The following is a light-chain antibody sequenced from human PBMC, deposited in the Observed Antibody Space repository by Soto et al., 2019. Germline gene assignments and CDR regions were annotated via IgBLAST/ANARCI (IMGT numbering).Light chain of an antibody. CDR3: QSSDTSLSGSEV. V-gene: IGLV1-40*01. CDR1: SSNIGAGYD. J-gene: IGLJ2*01. CDR2: GTS. Sequence: QSVLTQPPSVSGAPGQRVTISCTGSSSNIGAGYDVHWYQQLPGTAPKLLIFGTSYRSSGVPDRFSGSKSGTSASLAITGLQAEDEADYSCQSSDTSLSGSEVFGGGTKLTVL.